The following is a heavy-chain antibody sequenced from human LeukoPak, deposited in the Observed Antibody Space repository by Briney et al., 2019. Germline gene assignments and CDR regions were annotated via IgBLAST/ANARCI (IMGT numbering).Heavy chain of an antibody. CDR2: IYYSGST. Sequence: SETLSLTCTVSGGSISSGDYYWSWIRQPPGTGLEWIGYIYYSGSTYYNPSLKSRVTISVDTSKNQFSLKLSSVTAADTAVYYCARVPTYYYDSSGYYSDYWGQGTLVTVSS. J-gene: IGHJ4*02. D-gene: IGHD3-22*01. V-gene: IGHV4-30-4*08. CDR3: ARVPTYYYDSSGYYSDY. CDR1: GGSISSGDYY.